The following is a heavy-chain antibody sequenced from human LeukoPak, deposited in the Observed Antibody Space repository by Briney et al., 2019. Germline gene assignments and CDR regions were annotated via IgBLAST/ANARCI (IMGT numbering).Heavy chain of an antibody. CDR1: GGSISSSSYY. J-gene: IGHJ3*02. V-gene: IGHV4-39*07. CDR2: IYYSGST. CDR3: VFSGSDAFDI. Sequence: SETLSLTCTVSGGSISSSSYYWGWIRQPPGKGLEWIGSIYYSGSTYYNPSLKSRVAISVDTSKNQFSLKLSSVTAADTAVYYCVFSGSDAFDIWGQGTMVTVSS. D-gene: IGHD2-15*01.